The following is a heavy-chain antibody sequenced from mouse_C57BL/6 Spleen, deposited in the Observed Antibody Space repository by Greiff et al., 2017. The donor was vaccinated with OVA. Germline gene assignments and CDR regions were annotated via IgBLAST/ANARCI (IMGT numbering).Heavy chain of an antibody. J-gene: IGHJ4*01. Sequence: EVKLQESGPGLVKPSQSLSLTCSVTGYSITSGYYWNWIRQFPGNKLEWMGYISYDGSNNYNPSLKNRISITRDTSKIQFFLKLNSVTTEDTATYYCARALIYYDYGAMDYWGQGTSVTVSS. V-gene: IGHV3-6*01. D-gene: IGHD2-4*01. CDR1: GYSITSGYY. CDR2: ISYDGSN. CDR3: ARALIYYDYGAMDY.